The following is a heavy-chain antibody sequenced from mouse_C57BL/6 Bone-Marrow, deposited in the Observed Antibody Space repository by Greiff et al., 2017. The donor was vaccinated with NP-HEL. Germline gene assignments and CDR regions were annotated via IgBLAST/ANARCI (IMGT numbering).Heavy chain of an antibody. J-gene: IGHJ2*01. D-gene: IGHD1-1*01. CDR3: ARERGYYYPYYFDY. CDR1: GFTFSDYG. Sequence: DVHLVESGGGLVKPGGSLKLSCAASGFTFSDYGMHWVRQAPEKGLEWVAYISSGRSTIYYVDTVKGRFTISRDNAKNTLFLQMTSLRSEDTAMYYCARERGYYYPYYFDYWGQGTTLTVSS. CDR2: ISSGRSTI. V-gene: IGHV5-17*01.